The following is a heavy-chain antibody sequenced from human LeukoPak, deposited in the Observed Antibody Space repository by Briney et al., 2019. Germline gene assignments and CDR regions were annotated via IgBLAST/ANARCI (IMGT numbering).Heavy chain of an antibody. CDR3: ARGGYYDSSGWGGYYYMDV. CDR1: GYTFTSYY. D-gene: IGHD3-22*01. J-gene: IGHJ6*03. Sequence: ASVKVSCKASGYTFTSYYMHWVRQAPGQGLEWMGIINPSGGSTSYAQKFQGRVTMTRDTSTSTAYMELSSLRSEDTAVYYCARGGYYDSSGWGGYYYMDVWDKGTTVTISS. V-gene: IGHV1-46*01. CDR2: INPSGGST.